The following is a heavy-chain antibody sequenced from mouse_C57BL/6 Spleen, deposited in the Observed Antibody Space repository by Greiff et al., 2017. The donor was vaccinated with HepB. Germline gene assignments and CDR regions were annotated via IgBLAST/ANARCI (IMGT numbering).Heavy chain of an antibody. V-gene: IGHV1-4*01. Sequence: VQLKESGAELARPGASVKMSCKASGYTFTSYTMHWVKQRPGQGLEWIGYINPSSGYTKYNQKFKDKATLTADKSSSTAYMQLSSLTSEDSAVYYCARERIYYSNYVWFAYWGQGTLVTVSA. CDR1: GYTFTSYT. CDR2: INPSSGYT. D-gene: IGHD2-5*01. J-gene: IGHJ3*01. CDR3: ARERIYYSNYVWFAY.